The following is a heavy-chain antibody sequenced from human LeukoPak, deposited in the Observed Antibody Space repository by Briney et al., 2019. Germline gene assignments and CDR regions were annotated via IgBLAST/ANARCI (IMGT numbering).Heavy chain of an antibody. CDR3: AREQRFWFDP. V-gene: IGHV4-30-2*01. D-gene: IGHD4-17*01. Sequence: SETLSLTCAVSGGSISSGGYSWSWIRQPPGKGLEWIGYIYHSGSTYYNPSLKSRVTISVDRSKNQFSLKLSSVTAADTAVYYCAREQRFWFDPWGQGTLVTVSS. CDR2: IYHSGST. J-gene: IGHJ5*02. CDR1: GGSISSGGYS.